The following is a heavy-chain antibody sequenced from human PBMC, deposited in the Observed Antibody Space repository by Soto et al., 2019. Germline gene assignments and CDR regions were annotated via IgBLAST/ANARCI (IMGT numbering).Heavy chain of an antibody. V-gene: IGHV1-3*01. Sequence: RPSVKVSCKASGDTFTSYAMHWVRQAPGQRLEWMGWSNAGNGNTKDSQKFQGRVTITRDTSASTAYMELSSLRSEDTAVYYCARSRNALDIWVQGIMVTGSS. CDR2: SNAGNGNT. CDR3: ARSRNALDI. CDR1: GDTFTSYA. J-gene: IGHJ3*02.